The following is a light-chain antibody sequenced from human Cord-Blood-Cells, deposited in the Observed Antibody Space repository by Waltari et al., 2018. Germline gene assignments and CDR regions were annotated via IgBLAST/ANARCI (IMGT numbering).Light chain of an antibody. Sequence: QSALTQPRSVSGSPGQSVTISCTGTSSDVGGYNYVSWYQQHPGKAPKHMIYDVSKRPSGVPHRFSVSKAGNTASLTISGLQAEDEADYYCCSYAGSYTLVFGGGTKLTVL. J-gene: IGLJ2*01. V-gene: IGLV2-11*01. CDR3: CSYAGSYTLV. CDR2: DVS. CDR1: SSDVGGYNY.